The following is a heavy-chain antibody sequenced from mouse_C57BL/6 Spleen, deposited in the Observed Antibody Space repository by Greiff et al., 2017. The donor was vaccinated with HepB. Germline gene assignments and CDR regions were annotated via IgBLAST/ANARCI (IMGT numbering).Heavy chain of an antibody. D-gene: IGHD2-3*01. CDR2: IYPGDGDT. Sequence: VNLVESGPELVKPGASVKISCKASGYALSSYWMNWVKQRPGKGLEWIGQIYPGDGDTNDNGKFKGQGTLTADKSSSTAYMQLSSLTSEDSSVYFCARWLLRWYFDVWGTGTTVTVSS. CDR1: GYALSSYW. V-gene: IGHV1-80*01. J-gene: IGHJ1*03. CDR3: ARWLLRWYFDV.